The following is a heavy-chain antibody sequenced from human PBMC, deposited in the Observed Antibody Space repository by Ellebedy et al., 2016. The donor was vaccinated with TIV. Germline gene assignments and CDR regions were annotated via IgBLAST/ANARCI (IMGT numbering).Heavy chain of an antibody. CDR2: ISGSGGTT. Sequence: PGGSLRLSCAASGFTFSSLAMNWVRQAPGKGLEWVSGISGSGGTTYYTDSVKGRFTISRDNSKNTLYLQMNSLRVEDTAVYYCAKDQVLTGYYSPDYWGQGTLVTVSS. CDR1: GFTFSSLA. CDR3: AKDQVLTGYYSPDY. D-gene: IGHD3-9*01. V-gene: IGHV3-23*01. J-gene: IGHJ4*02.